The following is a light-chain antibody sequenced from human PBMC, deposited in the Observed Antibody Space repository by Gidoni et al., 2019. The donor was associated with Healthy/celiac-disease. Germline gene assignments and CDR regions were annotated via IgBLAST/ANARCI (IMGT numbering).Light chain of an antibody. CDR3: QQLNSYPIT. CDR1: QGISSY. V-gene: IGKV1-9*01. Sequence: DIQLTQSPSFLSASVGDRVTITCGASQGISSYLAWYQQKPGKAPKLLIYAASTLQSGVPSRFSGSGSGTEFTLTISSLQPEDFATYYCQQLNSYPITFGPGTKVDIK. CDR2: AAS. J-gene: IGKJ3*01.